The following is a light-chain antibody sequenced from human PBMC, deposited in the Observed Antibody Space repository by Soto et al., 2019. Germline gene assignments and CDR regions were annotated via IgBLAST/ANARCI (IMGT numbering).Light chain of an antibody. J-gene: IGKJ1*01. V-gene: IGKV3-20*01. CDR2: GAS. CDR1: QSVSSGY. CDR3: HQYGSSGT. Sequence: IVLTQSPGTLSLSPGERASLSCLASQSVSSGYLAWYQQKPGQAPRLLIYGASSRATGIPDRFSGSGSGTDFTLTISRLEPEDFAVYYCHQYGSSGTFGQGTKVDIK.